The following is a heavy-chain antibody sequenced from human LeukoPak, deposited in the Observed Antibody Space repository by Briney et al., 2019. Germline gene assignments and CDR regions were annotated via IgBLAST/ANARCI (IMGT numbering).Heavy chain of an antibody. CDR1: GFSLSTSGVG. J-gene: IGHJ4*02. CDR3: AHSSTGPNYDFWSGYYPTPFDY. D-gene: IGHD3-3*01. Sequence: SGPTLVKPTQTLTLTCTFSGFSLSTSGVGVGWIRQPPGKALEWLALIYWDDDKRYSPSLKSRLTITKDTSKNQVVLTMTNMDPVDTATYYCAHSSTGPNYDFWSGYYPTPFDYWGQGTLVTVSS. CDR2: IYWDDDK. V-gene: IGHV2-5*02.